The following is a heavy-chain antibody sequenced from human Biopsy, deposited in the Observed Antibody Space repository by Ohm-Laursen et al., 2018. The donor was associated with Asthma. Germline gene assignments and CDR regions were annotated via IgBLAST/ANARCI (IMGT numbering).Heavy chain of an antibody. D-gene: IGHD7-27*01. J-gene: IGHJ5*02. Sequence: SLRLSCAASGFTFSDYYMSWIRQAPGKGLEWISYINGKSNSIEYADSVKGRFTISRDNAKNSLYLQMNSLRSDDTAVYYCARGQKSPGDRWFDPWGQGTLVTVSS. V-gene: IGHV3-11*01. CDR2: INGKSNSI. CDR3: ARGQKSPGDRWFDP. CDR1: GFTFSDYY.